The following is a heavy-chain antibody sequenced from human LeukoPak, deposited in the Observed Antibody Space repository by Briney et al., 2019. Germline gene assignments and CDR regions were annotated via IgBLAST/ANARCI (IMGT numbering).Heavy chain of an antibody. CDR2: INPNSGGT. J-gene: IGHJ2*01. D-gene: IGHD3-22*01. CDR3: ARVDDSSGYLYWYFDL. V-gene: IGHV1-2*02. CDR1: GYTFTGYY. Sequence: ASVKVSCKASGYTFTGYYMHWVRQAPGQGLEWMGWINPNSGGTNYAQKFQGRVTMTTDTSTSTAYMELRSLRSDDTAVYYCARVDDSSGYLYWYFDLWGRGTLVTVSS.